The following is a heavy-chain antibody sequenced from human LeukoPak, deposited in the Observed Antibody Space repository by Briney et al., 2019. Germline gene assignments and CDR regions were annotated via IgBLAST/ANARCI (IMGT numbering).Heavy chain of an antibody. CDR1: GYTFTSYG. Sequence: ASVKVSCKASGYTFTSYGISWVRQAPGQGLEWMGWISAYNGNTNYAQKLQGRVTMTTDTSTSTAYMELRSLRSDDTAVYYCARLQAAGKDYYYYGMDVWGQGTTVTVSS. V-gene: IGHV1-18*01. CDR2: ISAYNGNT. J-gene: IGHJ6*02. CDR3: ARLQAAGKDYYYYGMDV. D-gene: IGHD6-13*01.